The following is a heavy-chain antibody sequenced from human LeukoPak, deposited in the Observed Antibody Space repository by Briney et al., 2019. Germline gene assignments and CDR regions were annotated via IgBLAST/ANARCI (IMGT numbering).Heavy chain of an antibody. CDR3: ARDPSYCSSTSCYVGSPLYYYYPMDV. CDR1: GFTFSSYG. Sequence: GRSLRLSCAASGFTFSSYGMHWVRQAPGKGLEWVAVIWYDGSNKYYADSVKGRFTISRDNSENTLYLQMNSLRAEDTAVYYCARDPSYCSSTSCYVGSPLYYYYPMDVWGQGTTVTVSS. D-gene: IGHD2-2*01. V-gene: IGHV3-33*08. CDR2: IWYDGSNK. J-gene: IGHJ6*02.